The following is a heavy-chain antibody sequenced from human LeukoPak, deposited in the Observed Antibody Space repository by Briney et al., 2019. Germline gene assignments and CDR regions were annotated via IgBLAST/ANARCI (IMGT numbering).Heavy chain of an antibody. V-gene: IGHV1-18*01. Sequence: ASVKVSCKASGYTFTSYGISWVRQAPGQGLEWMGWISPYNGNTHYAQKLQGRVTMTTDTSTSAAYMELRSLRSDDTAAYYCAREGYYYGSGRPMPFDPWGQGTLVTVSS. J-gene: IGHJ5*02. CDR1: GYTFTSYG. D-gene: IGHD3-10*01. CDR2: ISPYNGNT. CDR3: AREGYYYGSGRPMPFDP.